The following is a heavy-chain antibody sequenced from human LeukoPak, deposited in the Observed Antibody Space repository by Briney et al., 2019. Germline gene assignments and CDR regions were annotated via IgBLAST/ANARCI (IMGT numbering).Heavy chain of an antibody. Sequence: PSETLSLTCTVSGGSIKNYYWSWIRQSPGKGLEWLGYIYYSGSTNYNPSLKSRITISVDTPKNQFSLKLSSVTAAGTAVYYCARWGEAAAGIYYWGQGTLVTVSS. J-gene: IGHJ4*02. CDR2: IYYSGST. CDR3: ARWGEAAAGIYY. D-gene: IGHD6-13*01. V-gene: IGHV4-59*01. CDR1: GGSIKNYY.